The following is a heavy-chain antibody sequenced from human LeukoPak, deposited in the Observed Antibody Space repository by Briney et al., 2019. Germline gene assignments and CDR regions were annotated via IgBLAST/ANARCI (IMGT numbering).Heavy chain of an antibody. D-gene: IGHD2-2*01. V-gene: IGHV1-69*01. CDR1: GGTFSSYA. J-gene: IGHJ4*02. CDR3: ASVVPAARREFDY. Sequence: GSSVKVSCKASGGTFSSYAISWVRQAPGQGLEWMGGIIPIFGIANYAQKFQGRVTITADESTSTAYMELSSLRSEDTAVYYCASVVPAARREFDYWGQGTLVTVSS. CDR2: IIPIFGIA.